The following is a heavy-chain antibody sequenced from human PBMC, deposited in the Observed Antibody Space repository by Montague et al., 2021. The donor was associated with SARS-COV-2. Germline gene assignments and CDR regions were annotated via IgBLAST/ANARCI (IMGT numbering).Heavy chain of an antibody. CDR3: ARVSRGSYYNWFDP. CDR2: ISYDGSNK. Sequence: SLRLSFAASGFTFSSYAMHWVRQAPGKGLEWVAVISYDGSNKYYADSVKGRFTISRDNSKNTLYLQMNSLRAEDTAVYYCARVSRGSYYNWFDPWGKGTLVTVSS. V-gene: IGHV3-30-3*01. CDR1: GFTFSSYA. D-gene: IGHD1-26*01. J-gene: IGHJ5*02.